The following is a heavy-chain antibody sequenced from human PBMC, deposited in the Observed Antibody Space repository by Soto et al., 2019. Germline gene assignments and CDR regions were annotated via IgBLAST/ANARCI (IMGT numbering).Heavy chain of an antibody. CDR3: TTNHVTGKKPH. CDR1: GFTFNGSA. J-gene: IGHJ4*02. CDR2: ITNKADNYAT. V-gene: IGHV3-73*01. D-gene: IGHD3-9*01. Sequence: GGSLRLSCAASGFTFNGSAMHWVRQAPGKGLEWVGRITNKADNYATVYAASVKGRFTISRDDSKNAAYLQMDSLKAEDTAVYYCTTNHVTGKKPHWGQGTLVTVYS.